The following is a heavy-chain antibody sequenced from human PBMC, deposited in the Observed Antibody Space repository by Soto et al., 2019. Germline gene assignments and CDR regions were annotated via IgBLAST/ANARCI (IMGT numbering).Heavy chain of an antibody. CDR2: IYYSGST. CDR1: GGSISSGTYY. V-gene: IGHV4-31*03. D-gene: IGHD1-7*01. CDR3: ARVPGDWNYTYFDY. J-gene: IGHJ4*02. Sequence: QVQLQESGPGLVKPSQTLSLTCTVSGGSISSGTYYWSWIRQHPGKGLEWIGYIYYSGSTYYNPSLKSRVTISVDTSKNQFSLKLSSVTAADTAVYYCARVPGDWNYTYFDYWGQGTLVTVSS.